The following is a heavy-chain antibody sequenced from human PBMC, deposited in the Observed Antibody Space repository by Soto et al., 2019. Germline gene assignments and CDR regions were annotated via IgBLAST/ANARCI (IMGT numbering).Heavy chain of an antibody. Sequence: QVQLQQWGAGLLKPSETLSLTCAVYGGSFSGYYWSWIRQPPGKGLEWIGEINHSGSTNYNPSLKSRVTISVDTSKNQFSLKLSSVTAADTAVYYCARDYYGSGSYQLPYYYYGMDVWGQGTTVTVSS. V-gene: IGHV4-34*01. D-gene: IGHD3-10*01. CDR2: INHSGST. CDR3: ARDYYGSGSYQLPYYYYGMDV. J-gene: IGHJ6*02. CDR1: GGSFSGYY.